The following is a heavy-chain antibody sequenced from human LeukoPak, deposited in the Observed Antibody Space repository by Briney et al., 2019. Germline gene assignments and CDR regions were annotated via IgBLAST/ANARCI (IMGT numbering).Heavy chain of an antibody. Sequence: SETLSLTCTVSGGSISSGGYYWSWIRQHPGKGLEWIGYIYYSGSTYYNPSLKSRVTISVDTSKNQFSLKLSSVTAADAAVYYCARVSVVRGFDYWGQGTLVTVSS. J-gene: IGHJ4*02. CDR3: ARVSVVRGFDY. V-gene: IGHV4-31*03. CDR1: GGSISSGGYY. CDR2: IYYSGST. D-gene: IGHD3-10*01.